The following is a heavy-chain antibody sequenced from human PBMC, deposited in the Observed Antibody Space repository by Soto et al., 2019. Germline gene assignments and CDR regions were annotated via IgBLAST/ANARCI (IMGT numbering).Heavy chain of an antibody. CDR3: VRVVRMGYSGDF. CDR1: GFTFSRHG. J-gene: IGHJ4*02. D-gene: IGHD5-12*01. CDR2: IWGDGSNN. V-gene: IGHV3-33*01. Sequence: QVQLVESGGGVVQPGRSLRLSCAASGFTFSRHGMHWVRQAPGKGLEWVAVIWGDGSNNYYADSVKGRFTISRDNSKNTLFLQMNSLRVEDTAVYYCVRVVRMGYSGDFWGQGTLVTVSS.